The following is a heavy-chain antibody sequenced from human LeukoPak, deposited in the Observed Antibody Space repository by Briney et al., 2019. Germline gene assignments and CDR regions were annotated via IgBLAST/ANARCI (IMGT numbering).Heavy chain of an antibody. CDR1: GFTFSSYA. J-gene: IGHJ4*02. V-gene: IGHV3-30*04. Sequence: RPGRSLRLSCAASGFTFSSYAMHWVRQAPGKGLEWVAVISYDGSNKYYADSVKGRFTMSRDNSKNTLYLQMNSLRAEDTAVYYCARSFYVSCAGSFDYCGQGTLVTVSS. CDR3: ARSFYVSCAGSFDY. CDR2: ISYDGSNK. D-gene: IGHD3-10*02.